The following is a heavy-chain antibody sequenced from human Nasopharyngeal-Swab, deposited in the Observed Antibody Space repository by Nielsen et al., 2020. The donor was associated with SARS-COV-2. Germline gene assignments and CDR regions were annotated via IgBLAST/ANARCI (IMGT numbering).Heavy chain of an antibody. V-gene: IGHV4-59*01. CDR2: IYHTGTT. CDR3: ARSRMFLGRACYYYYYMDV. D-gene: IGHD3-10*01. CDR1: GVSISSYY. J-gene: IGHJ6*03. Sequence: SETLSLTCTVSGVSISSYYWSWIRQAPGKGLEWIGYIYHTGTTNYNPSLRNRVTISIDTYRKQSSLTLNSVTAADTAVYYCARSRMFLGRACYYYYYMDVWGKGTTVTVSS.